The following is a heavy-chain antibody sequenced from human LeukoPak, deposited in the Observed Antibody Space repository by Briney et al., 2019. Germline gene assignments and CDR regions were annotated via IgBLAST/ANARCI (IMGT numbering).Heavy chain of an antibody. CDR2: IYVDGRTT. CDR3: IRDFRSADL. J-gene: IGHJ5*02. Sequence: GGSLRLSCVASGFTFSNYWMHWVRQPPGKGLVWVSRIYVDGRTTNYADSVKGRFTISRDNAKNTVYLEMNSLSAEDTATYYCIRDFRSADLWGQGTLVTVTS. V-gene: IGHV3-74*01. CDR1: GFTFSNYW.